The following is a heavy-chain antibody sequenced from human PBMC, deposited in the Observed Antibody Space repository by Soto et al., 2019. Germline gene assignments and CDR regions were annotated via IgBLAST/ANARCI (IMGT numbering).Heavy chain of an antibody. Sequence: SQTLSLTCAISGDSVSGNSAAWNWIRQSPSRGVEWLGRTYYRSKWYNDHAVSVKSRITINPDTSKNQFSLQLNSVTPEDTAVYYCTRASGGASSTVDYWGQGTLVTVSS. J-gene: IGHJ4*02. CDR3: TRASGGASSTVDY. D-gene: IGHD3-10*01. CDR2: TYYRSKWYN. CDR1: GDSVSGNSAA. V-gene: IGHV6-1*01.